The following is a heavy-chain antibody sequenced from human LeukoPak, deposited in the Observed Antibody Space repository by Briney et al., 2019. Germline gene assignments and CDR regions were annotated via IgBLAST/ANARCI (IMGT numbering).Heavy chain of an antibody. D-gene: IGHD1-26*01. CDR1: GFTVSSNY. Sequence: GSLRLSCAASGFTVSSNYMSWVRQAPGKGLEWVSVIYSGGSTYYADSVKGRFTISRDNAKNSLYLQMNSLRAEDTAVYYCAREGPYSGSSLDYWGQGALVTVSS. CDR3: AREGPYSGSSLDY. CDR2: IYSGGST. V-gene: IGHV3-53*01. J-gene: IGHJ4*02.